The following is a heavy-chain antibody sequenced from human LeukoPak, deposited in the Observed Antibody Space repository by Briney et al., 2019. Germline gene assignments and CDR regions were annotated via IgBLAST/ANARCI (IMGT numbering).Heavy chain of an antibody. CDR1: GGSMTSYY. CDR2: IYYSGGT. Sequence: SETLSLTCTVSGGSMTSYYWSWIRQPPGKGLEWIAYIYYSGGTNYNPSLKSRVTISVNTSKNQFSLKLSSVTAADTAVYYCARHARSTFSTSWYDSWGQGTLVIVSS. J-gene: IGHJ5*01. CDR3: ARHARSTFSTSWYDS. D-gene: IGHD2-2*01. V-gene: IGHV4-59*08.